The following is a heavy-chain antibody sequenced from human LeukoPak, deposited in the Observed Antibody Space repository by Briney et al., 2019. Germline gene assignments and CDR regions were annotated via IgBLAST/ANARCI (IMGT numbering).Heavy chain of an antibody. CDR3: AREGYY. V-gene: IGHV3-30-3*01. J-gene: IGHJ4*02. CDR1: GFTFSSYA. Sequence: GGSLRLSCAASGFTFSSYAMHWVRQAPGKGLEWVAVISYDGSNKYYADSVKGRFTISRDNSKNTLYLQMDSLRAEDTAVYYCAREGYYWGQGTLVTVSS. D-gene: IGHD6-13*01. CDR2: ISYDGSNK.